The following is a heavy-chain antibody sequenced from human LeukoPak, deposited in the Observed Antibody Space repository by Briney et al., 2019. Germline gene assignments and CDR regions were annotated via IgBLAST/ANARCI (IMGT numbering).Heavy chain of an antibody. CDR1: GFTFSSYS. CDR2: ISSSSTYI. V-gene: IGHV3-21*01. D-gene: IGHD2-2*02. Sequence: PGGSLRLSCAASGFTFSSYSMNWVRQAPGKGLEWVSSISSSSTYIYYADSLEGRFTISRDNAKNSLSLQMNSLRAEDTAVYYCARDTHCSSTSCYNAFDIWGQGTMVTVSS. CDR3: ARDTHCSSTSCYNAFDI. J-gene: IGHJ3*02.